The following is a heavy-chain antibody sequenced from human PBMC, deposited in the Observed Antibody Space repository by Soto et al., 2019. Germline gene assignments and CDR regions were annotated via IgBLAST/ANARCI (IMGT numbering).Heavy chain of an antibody. CDR1: GYTFTGCY. CDR2: INPNSGGT. CDR3: AKDDTLEDRRFSDY. J-gene: IGHJ4*02. D-gene: IGHD1-1*01. V-gene: IGHV1-2*04. Sequence: ASVKVSCKASGYTFTGCYMHWVRQAPGQGLEWMGWINPNSGGTNYAQKFQGWVTMTRDTSISTAYMELNSLRAEDTAVYYCAKDDTLEDRRFSDYWGQGTLVTVSS.